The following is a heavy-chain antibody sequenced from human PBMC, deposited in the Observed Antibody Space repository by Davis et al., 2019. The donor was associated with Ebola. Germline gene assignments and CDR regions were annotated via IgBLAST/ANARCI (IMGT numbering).Heavy chain of an antibody. CDR2: TYYRSKWYN. J-gene: IGHJ5*02. V-gene: IGHV6-1*01. CDR1: GDSVSSNSAA. Sequence: SQTLSLTCAISGDSVSSNSAAWNWIRQSPSRGLEWLGRTYYRSKWYNDYAVSVKSRITINPDTSKNQFSLQLSSVTAADTAVYYCARECSDGVHWWFDPWGQGTLVTASS. CDR3: ARECSDGVHWWFDP. D-gene: IGHD2-15*01.